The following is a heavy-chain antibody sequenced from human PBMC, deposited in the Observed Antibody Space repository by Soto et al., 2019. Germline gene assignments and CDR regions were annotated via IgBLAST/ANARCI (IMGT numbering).Heavy chain of an antibody. CDR2: IGHSGST. CDR1: GGSLSGYR. CDR3: ARNRKCDY. V-gene: IGHV4-34*01. J-gene: IGHJ4*02. Sequence: QVQLQQWGAGLLKPSETLSLTCAVYGGSLSGYRWSWIRQPPGKALEWIGEIGHSGSTNYNPSLKSRVTISIDTSKNQFSLKLSSVTAADTSVYYCARNRKCDYWGQGTLVTVSS.